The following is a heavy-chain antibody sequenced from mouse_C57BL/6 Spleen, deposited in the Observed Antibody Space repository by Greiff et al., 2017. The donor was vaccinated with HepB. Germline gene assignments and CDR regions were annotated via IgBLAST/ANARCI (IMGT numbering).Heavy chain of an antibody. Sequence: EVKLQQSGPELVKPGASVKISCKASGYTFTDYYMNWVKQSHGKSLEWIGDINPNNGGTSYNQKFKGKATLTVDKSSSTAYMELRSLTSEDSAVYYCARSRGFTTVVAFDYWGQGTTLTVSS. V-gene: IGHV1-26*01. CDR1: GYTFTDYY. CDR3: ARSRGFTTVVAFDY. D-gene: IGHD1-1*01. CDR2: INPNNGGT. J-gene: IGHJ2*01.